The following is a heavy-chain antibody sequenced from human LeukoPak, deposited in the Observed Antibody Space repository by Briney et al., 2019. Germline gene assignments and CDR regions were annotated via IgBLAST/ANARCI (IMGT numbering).Heavy chain of an antibody. CDR2: IWYDGSNK. J-gene: IGHJ4*02. Sequence: GGSLRLSCAASGFTFRNYGMHWVRQAPGKGLEWVAVIWYDGSNKYYADSVKGRFTISRDNSKNTLYLQMNSLRAEDTAVYYCARPPHPLYSSGWRYFDYWGQGTLVTVSS. CDR3: ARPPHPLYSSGWRYFDY. CDR1: GFTFRNYG. V-gene: IGHV3-33*08. D-gene: IGHD6-19*01.